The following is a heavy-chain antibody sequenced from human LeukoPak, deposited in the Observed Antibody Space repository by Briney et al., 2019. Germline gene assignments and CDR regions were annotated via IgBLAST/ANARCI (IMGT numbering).Heavy chain of an antibody. CDR1: GFTFDDYA. CDR3: AKDIRGYSSNLDY. J-gene: IGHJ4*02. V-gene: IGHV3-9*01. D-gene: IGHD6-13*01. CDR2: ISWNSGSI. Sequence: GGSLRLSCAASGFTFDDYAMHWVRQAPGKGLEWVSGISWNSGSIGYADSVKGRFTISRDNAKNSLYLQMNSLRAEDTALYYCAKDIRGYSSNLDYWGQGTLVTVSS.